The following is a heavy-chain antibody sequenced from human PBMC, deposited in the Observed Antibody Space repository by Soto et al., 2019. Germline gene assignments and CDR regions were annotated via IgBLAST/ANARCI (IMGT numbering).Heavy chain of an antibody. V-gene: IGHV1-2*02. CDR3: ARTPEYCSGGSCYSNWFDP. J-gene: IGHJ5*02. D-gene: IGHD2-15*01. CDR2: INPNSGGT. CDR1: GYTFTGYY. Sequence: QVQLVQSGAEVKKPGASVKVSCKASGYTFTGYYMHWVRQAPGQGLEWMGWINPNSGGTNYAQKFKGRVTMTRDTSISTAYMELSRLRSDDTAVYYCARTPEYCSGGSCYSNWFDPWGQGTLVTVSS.